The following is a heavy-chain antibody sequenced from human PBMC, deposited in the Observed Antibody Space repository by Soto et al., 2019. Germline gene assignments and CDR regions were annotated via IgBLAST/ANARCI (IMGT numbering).Heavy chain of an antibody. V-gene: IGHV3-30-3*01. CDR1: GFTFSSYA. Sequence: GGSLRLSCAASGFTFSSYAMHWVRQAPGKGLEWVVVISYDGSNKYYADSVKGRFTISRDNSKNTLYLQMNSLRAEDTAVYYCARDSLGPSSGSGGYYFDYWGQGTLVTVSS. D-gene: IGHD1-26*01. J-gene: IGHJ4*02. CDR2: ISYDGSNK. CDR3: ARDSLGPSSGSGGYYFDY.